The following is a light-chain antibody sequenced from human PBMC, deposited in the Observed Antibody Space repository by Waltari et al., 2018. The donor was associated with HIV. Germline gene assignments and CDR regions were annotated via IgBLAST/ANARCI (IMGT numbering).Light chain of an antibody. CDR3: QQRGGWPQS. J-gene: IGKJ2*03. V-gene: IGKV3-11*01. Sequence: DIVLTQSPATLSLSPGERATLSCRASQSVGTFLAWYQQKPGQAPRLLIHDASKRASGIPARFSGSGSGKDFTLTISSLEPEDFAIYHCQQRGGWPQSFGQGTKLEIK. CDR1: QSVGTF. CDR2: DAS.